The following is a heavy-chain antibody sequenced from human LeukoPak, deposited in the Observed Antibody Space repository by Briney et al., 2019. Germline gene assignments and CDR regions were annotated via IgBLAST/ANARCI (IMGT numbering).Heavy chain of an antibody. CDR2: IKQDGSET. Sequence: GGSLRLSCAASGFTFSNYWMNWVRQAPGKGLECLANIKQDGSETYYADSVKGRFTISRDNAKNSLYLQMNSLRAEDTAVYYCARETPRRGETRDGYRWGQGTLVTVSP. D-gene: IGHD5-24*01. J-gene: IGHJ4*02. CDR3: ARETPRRGETRDGYR. V-gene: IGHV3-7*01. CDR1: GFTFSNYW.